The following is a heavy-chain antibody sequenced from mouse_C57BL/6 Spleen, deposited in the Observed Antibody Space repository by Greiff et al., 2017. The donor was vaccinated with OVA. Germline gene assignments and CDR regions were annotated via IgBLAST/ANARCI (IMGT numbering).Heavy chain of an antibody. V-gene: IGHV3-6*01. Sequence: ESGPGLVKPSQSLSLTCSVTGYSITSGYYWNWIRQFPGNKLEWMGYISYDGSNNYNPSLKNRISITRDTSKNQFFLKLNSVTTEDTATYYCARAEGFDVWGTGTTVTVSS. CDR2: ISYDGSN. CDR1: GYSITSGYY. J-gene: IGHJ1*03. CDR3: ARAEGFDV.